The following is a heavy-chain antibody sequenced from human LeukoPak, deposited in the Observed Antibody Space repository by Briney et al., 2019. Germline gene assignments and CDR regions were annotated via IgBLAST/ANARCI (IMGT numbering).Heavy chain of an antibody. D-gene: IGHD3-22*01. V-gene: IGHV3-48*02. Sequence: GGSLRLSCEASGLTFSSYAMNWVRQAPGKGLEWVSYISGSASTIYYADSVKGRFTISRDNARNSLYLQMNSLRDEDTAVYYCARFSPGGYYYLDYWGQGTLVTVSS. CDR2: ISGSASTI. CDR3: ARFSPGGYYYLDY. CDR1: GLTFSSYA. J-gene: IGHJ4*02.